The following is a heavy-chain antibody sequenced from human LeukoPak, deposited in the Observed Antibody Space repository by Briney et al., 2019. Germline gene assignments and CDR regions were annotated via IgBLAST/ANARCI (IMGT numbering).Heavy chain of an antibody. CDR1: GYTFIGYY. Sequence: ASVKVSCKASGYTFIGYYFHWVRQAPGQGLQWMGCFNPKSGDTNYGQKFQGRVSLTMDTSIGTAYMELSRLRFDDTAVYYCARSDLYYYDSSGYYFPFDYWGQGSLVTVSS. CDR2: FNPKSGDT. D-gene: IGHD3-22*01. V-gene: IGHV1-2*02. J-gene: IGHJ4*02. CDR3: ARSDLYYYDSSGYYFPFDY.